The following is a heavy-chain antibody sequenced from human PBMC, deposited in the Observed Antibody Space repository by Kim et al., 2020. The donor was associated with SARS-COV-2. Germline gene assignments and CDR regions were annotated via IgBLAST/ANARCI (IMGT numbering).Heavy chain of an antibody. CDR2: T. D-gene: IGHD1-20*01. J-gene: IGHJ4*02. V-gene: IGHV4-34*01. CDR3: ARGLYNWND. Sequence: TNYNPSLQSAVTLSVDTSKNQFSLKLSSVTAADTAVYYCARGLYNWNDWGQGTLVTVSS.